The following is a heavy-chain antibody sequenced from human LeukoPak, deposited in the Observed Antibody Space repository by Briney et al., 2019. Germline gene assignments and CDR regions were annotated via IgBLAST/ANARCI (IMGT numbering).Heavy chain of an antibody. J-gene: IGHJ6*03. V-gene: IGHV1-69*05. Sequence: ASVKVSCKASGGTFSSYAISWVRQAPGQGLEWMGGIIPIFGTANYAQKFQGRVTITTDESTSTAYMELSSLRSEDTAVYYCARARHCSSTSCYEDYYYYYMDVWGKGTTVTVSS. CDR2: IIPIFGTA. CDR3: ARARHCSSTSCYEDYYYYYMDV. CDR1: GGTFSSYA. D-gene: IGHD2-2*01.